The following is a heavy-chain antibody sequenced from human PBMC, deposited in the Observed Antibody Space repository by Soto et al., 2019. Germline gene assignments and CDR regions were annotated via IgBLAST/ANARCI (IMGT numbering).Heavy chain of an antibody. CDR1: GYTFTGYY. CDR2: INPNSGGT. Sequence: ASVKVSCKASGYTFTGYYMHWVRQAPGQGLEWMGWINPNSGGTNYAQKFQGWVTMTRDTSISTAYMELSRLRSDDTAVYYCARAGGSSASDAFDIWGQGTMVTVSS. J-gene: IGHJ3*02. D-gene: IGHD6-6*01. CDR3: ARAGGSSASDAFDI. V-gene: IGHV1-2*04.